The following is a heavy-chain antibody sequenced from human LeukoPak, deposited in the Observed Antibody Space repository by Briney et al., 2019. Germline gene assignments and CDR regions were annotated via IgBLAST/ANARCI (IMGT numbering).Heavy chain of an antibody. CDR3: ARVDTVSFYYGMDV. Sequence: ASVKVSCKASGYTFTIYDINWVRQAPGQGREWMGWVNPNSGGTNYAQKFQGRVTMTRDTSISTAYMELRRLRSDDTAVYYCARVDTVSFYYGMDVWGQGTTVTVSS. CDR1: GYTFTIYD. V-gene: IGHV1-2*02. D-gene: IGHD2-2*03. CDR2: VNPNSGGT. J-gene: IGHJ6*02.